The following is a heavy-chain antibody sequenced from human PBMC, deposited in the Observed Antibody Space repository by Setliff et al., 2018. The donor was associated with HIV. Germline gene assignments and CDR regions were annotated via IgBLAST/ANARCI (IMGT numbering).Heavy chain of an antibody. J-gene: IGHJ3*02. Sequence: PGESLKISCAASGFTFTDYTMNWVRQAPGKGLEWVSSITSGSTYVNYADSVKGRFSISRDNSKNSLYLQMISLRAEDTAVYYCARAMVPDSSGYYRPPAFDIWGQGTMVTVSS. V-gene: IGHV3-21*04. D-gene: IGHD3-22*01. CDR3: ARAMVPDSSGYYRPPAFDI. CDR1: GFTFTDYT. CDR2: ITSGSTYV.